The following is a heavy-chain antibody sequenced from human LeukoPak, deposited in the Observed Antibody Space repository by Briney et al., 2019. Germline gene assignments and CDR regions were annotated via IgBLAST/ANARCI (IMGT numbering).Heavy chain of an antibody. D-gene: IGHD2-21*01. CDR1: GFSFSSYA. V-gene: IGHV3-30*02. CDR2: IRYDGDRQ. Sequence: GGSLRLSCVASGFSFSSYAMHWVRQAPGKGLEWVAYIRYDGDRQYYADSVKGRFTISRDNSKNTLFLQMNSLRDEDTAVYYCAKEGNGGDDAFDMWGQGAMVIVSS. CDR3: AKEGNGGDDAFDM. J-gene: IGHJ3*02.